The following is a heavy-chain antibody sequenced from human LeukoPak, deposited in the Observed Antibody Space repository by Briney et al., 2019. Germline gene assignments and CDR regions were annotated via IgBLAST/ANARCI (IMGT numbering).Heavy chain of an antibody. D-gene: IGHD6-19*01. J-gene: IGHJ4*02. CDR3: ASRITVAGNYFDY. CDR1: GFTFSSYS. CDR2: ISSGSRTI. Sequence: GGSLRLSCAASGFTFSSYSMNWVRQAPGKGLEWVSYISSGSRTIYYAGSVKGRFTISRDNAKNSLYLQMNSLRAEDTAVYYCASRITVAGNYFDYWGQGTLVTVSS. V-gene: IGHV3-48*01.